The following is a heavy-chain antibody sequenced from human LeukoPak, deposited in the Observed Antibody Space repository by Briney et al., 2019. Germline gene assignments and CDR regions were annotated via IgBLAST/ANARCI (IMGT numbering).Heavy chain of an antibody. CDR2: ITSDGTST. V-gene: IGHV3-74*01. CDR1: GFTFSSHW. Sequence: GGSLRLSCAASGFTFSSHWMHWVRQAPGKGLVWVSRITSDGTSTSYADSVKGRFTISRDNAKNALYLQMNRLRAEDTAVYYCARVPARLPVHYPYFDYWGRGALVTVSS. J-gene: IGHJ4*02. CDR3: ARVPARLPVHYPYFDY. D-gene: IGHD6-6*01.